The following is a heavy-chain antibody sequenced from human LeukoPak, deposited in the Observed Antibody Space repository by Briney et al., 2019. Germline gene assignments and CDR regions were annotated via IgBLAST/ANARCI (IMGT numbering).Heavy chain of an antibody. V-gene: IGHV3-30*18. CDR2: ISYDGSNK. CDR1: GFTFSSYG. J-gene: IGHJ4*02. CDR3: AKGGYCSGGSCYPLDY. Sequence: PGRSLRLSCAASGFTFSSYGMHWVRQAPGKGLEWGAVISYDGSNKYYADSVKGRFTISRDNSKNTLYLQMNSLRAEDTAVYYCAKGGYCSGGSCYPLDYWGQGTLVTVS. D-gene: IGHD2-15*01.